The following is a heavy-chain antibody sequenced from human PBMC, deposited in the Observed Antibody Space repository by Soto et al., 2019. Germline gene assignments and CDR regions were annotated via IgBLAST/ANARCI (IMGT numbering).Heavy chain of an antibody. CDR3: ARGMRGSVHYYDMDV. Sequence: QVQLQESGPGLVKPSVTLSLTCTVSGGSISSYYGYWIRQPPGKGLAWIGYVHYSGTTNYNPSLKSRVNISVDTPKNQFSLKLSAETAADTAVYYCARGMRGSVHYYDMDVWGQGTTVTVSS. J-gene: IGHJ6*02. CDR1: GGSISSYY. D-gene: IGHD3-10*02. V-gene: IGHV4-59*01. CDR2: VHYSGTT.